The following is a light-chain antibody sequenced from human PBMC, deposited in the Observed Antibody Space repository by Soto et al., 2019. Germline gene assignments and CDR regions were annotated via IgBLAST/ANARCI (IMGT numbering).Light chain of an antibody. J-gene: IGKJ4*01. CDR2: GAS. CDR1: QSVSSN. Sequence: EIVMTQSPATLSVSPGERDTLSCRASQSVSSNLAWYQQKPGQAPRLLIYGASTRATGIPARFSGSGSGTEFTLTISSLQSEDFAVYYCQQYNNWPPLTFDGGTKVEIK. V-gene: IGKV3-15*01. CDR3: QQYNNWPPLT.